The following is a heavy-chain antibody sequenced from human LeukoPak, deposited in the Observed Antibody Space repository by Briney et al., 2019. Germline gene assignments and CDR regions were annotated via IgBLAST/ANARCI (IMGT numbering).Heavy chain of an antibody. CDR1: GGTFSSYA. CDR2: IIPIFGTA. CDR3: ARRGATVTTDAFDI. J-gene: IGHJ3*02. Sequence: SVKVSCKASGGTFSSYAISWVRQAPGQGLEWMGGIIPIFGTANYAQKFQGRVTITADESTSTAYMELSSLRSEDTAVHYCARRGATVTTDAFDIWGQGTMVTVSS. D-gene: IGHD4-17*01. V-gene: IGHV1-69*01.